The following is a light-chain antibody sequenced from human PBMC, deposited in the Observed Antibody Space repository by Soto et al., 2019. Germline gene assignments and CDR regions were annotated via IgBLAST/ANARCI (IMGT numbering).Light chain of an antibody. V-gene: IGKV3-15*01. CDR1: QSVSNS. J-gene: IGKJ4*01. CDR2: DAS. Sequence: EKVMTQSPATLSVSAGERASLSCRASQSVSNSLAWYQQKPGQAPRLLIYDASTRATGIPARFSGSASGTEFTLTISGLQSEDSAVYYCQQYNQWPLTFGGGTKVEIK. CDR3: QQYNQWPLT.